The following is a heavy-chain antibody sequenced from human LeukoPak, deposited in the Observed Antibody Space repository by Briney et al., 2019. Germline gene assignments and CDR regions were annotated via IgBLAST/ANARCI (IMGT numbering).Heavy chain of an antibody. J-gene: IGHJ4*02. Sequence: GALRLSCAASGFTFSSYSMNWVRQAPGKGLEWVSSISSSSSYIYYADSVKGRFTISRDNAKNSLYLQMNSLRAEDTAVYCCARLYYDSSGYYQICYFDYWGQGTLVTVSS. D-gene: IGHD3-22*01. CDR3: ARLYYDSSGYYQICYFDY. CDR2: ISSSSSYI. V-gene: IGHV3-21*01. CDR1: GFTFSSYS.